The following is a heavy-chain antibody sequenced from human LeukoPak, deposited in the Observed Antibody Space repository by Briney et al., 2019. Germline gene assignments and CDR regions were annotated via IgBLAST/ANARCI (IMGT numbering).Heavy chain of an antibody. J-gene: IGHJ3*02. CDR1: GFTVSSDY. Sequence: PGGSLRLSCAASGFTVSSDYMSWVRQAPGKGLEWVSVIYSGGTTHYADSVKGRFTISRANSKNALYLQMNSLRAEDTAVYYCARGPYGSSGTPDAFDIWGQGTMVTVSS. D-gene: IGHD3-10*01. V-gene: IGHV3-66*01. CDR2: IYSGGTT. CDR3: ARGPYGSSGTPDAFDI.